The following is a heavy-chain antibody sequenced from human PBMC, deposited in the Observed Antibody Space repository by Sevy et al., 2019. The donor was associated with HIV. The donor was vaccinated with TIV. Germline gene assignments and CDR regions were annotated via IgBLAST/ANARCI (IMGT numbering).Heavy chain of an antibody. CDR2: ISYDGSNK. CDR3: ARDTYDAFDI. J-gene: IGHJ3*02. V-gene: IGHV3-30-3*01. Sequence: GGSLRLSCAASGFTFSSYAMHWVRQAPGKGLEWVAVISYDGSNKYYADSVKGRFTISRDKSKNTLYLQMNSLRAEDTAGYLWARDTYDAFDIWGQGTMVTVSS. CDR1: GFTFSSYA.